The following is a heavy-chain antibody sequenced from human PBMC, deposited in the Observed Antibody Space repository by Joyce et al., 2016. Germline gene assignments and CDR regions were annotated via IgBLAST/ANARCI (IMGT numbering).Heavy chain of an antibody. D-gene: IGHD6-19*01. V-gene: IGHV3-30*18. J-gene: IGHJ4*02. CDR1: GLNVNSYG. Sequence: QVKLVESGGGVVPPGKSLSLTCEVSGLNVNSYGMHWVGQGACKGLEWMAVISVDASHKHYEDSVKGRFTIARDTSKKTVFLQMKSLRTEDTAVYFCAKDGAIQSSGWYGGEFDLWGQGTLITVS. CDR2: ISVDASHK. CDR3: AKDGAIQSSGWYGGEFDL.